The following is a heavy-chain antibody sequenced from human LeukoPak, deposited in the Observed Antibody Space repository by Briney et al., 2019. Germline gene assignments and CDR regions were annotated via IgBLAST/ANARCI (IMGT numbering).Heavy chain of an antibody. J-gene: IGHJ5*02. CDR2: ISGSGGST. CDR1: GFTFSSYA. D-gene: IGHD6-13*01. V-gene: IGHV3-23*01. CDR3: AKGRIANNWFDP. Sequence: GGSLRLSCAASGFTFSSYAMSWVRQAPGKGLEWVSAISGSGGSTYYADSVKGRFTISRDNSKNTLYLQMNSLRAEDTAVHYCAKGRIANNWFDPWGQGTLVTVSS.